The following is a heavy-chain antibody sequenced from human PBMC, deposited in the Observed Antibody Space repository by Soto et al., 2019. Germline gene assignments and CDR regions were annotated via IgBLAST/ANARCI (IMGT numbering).Heavy chain of an antibody. D-gene: IGHD3-10*01. V-gene: IGHV3-30-3*01. J-gene: IGHJ3*02. CDR3: ARDRGYDAFDI. Sequence: HVQLVESGGGVVQPGRSLRLSCAASGFTFSSYAMHWVRQAPGKGLEWVAVISYDGSNKYYADSVKGRFTISRDNSKNTLYLQMNSLRAEDTAVYYCARDRGYDAFDIWGQGTMVTVSS. CDR2: ISYDGSNK. CDR1: GFTFSSYA.